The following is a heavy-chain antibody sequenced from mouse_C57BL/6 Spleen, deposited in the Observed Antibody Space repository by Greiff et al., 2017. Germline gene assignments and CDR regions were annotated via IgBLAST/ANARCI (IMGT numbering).Heavy chain of an antibody. J-gene: IGHJ4*01. CDR2: IHPNSGST. Sequence: VQLLQSGAELVKPGASVKLSCKASGYTFTSYWMHWVKQRPGQGLEWIGMIHPNSGSTSYTEKFKSKATLTVDKSSSTAYMQLSRLTSKDSAVYYCASNSTGYVEGGDNWGQGTSVTVSS. V-gene: IGHV1-64*01. CDR1: GYTFTSYW. CDR3: ASNSTGYVEGGDN. D-gene: IGHD3-2*02.